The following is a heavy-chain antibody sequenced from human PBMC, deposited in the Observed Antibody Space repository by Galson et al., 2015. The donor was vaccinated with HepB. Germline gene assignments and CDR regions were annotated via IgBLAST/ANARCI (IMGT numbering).Heavy chain of an antibody. Sequence: SLRLSCAGSGFIFRRHAMAWIRQAPGKGLEWVSGINGRGSTRSYSDAVKDRFSISRDNSKDTVFLQMDNLRAEDTAVYYCVKEGSWFGGDWFDPWGQGALVTVS. D-gene: IGHD3-16*01. CDR1: GFIFRRHA. J-gene: IGHJ5*02. CDR3: VKEGSWFGGDWFDP. V-gene: IGHV3-23*01. CDR2: INGRGSTR.